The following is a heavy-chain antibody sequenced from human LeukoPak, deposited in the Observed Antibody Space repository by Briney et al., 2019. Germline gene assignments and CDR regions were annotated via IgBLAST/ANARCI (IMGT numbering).Heavy chain of an antibody. V-gene: IGHV3-53*01. J-gene: IGHJ4*02. CDR1: GFTVSSNY. D-gene: IGHD2-2*01. Sequence: PGGSLRLSCAASGFTVSSNYMSWVRQAPGKGLEWVSVIYSGGSTYYADSVKGRFTISRDNSENTLYLQMNSLRAEDTAVYYCARGRGGVPAALYYFDYWGQGTLVTVSS. CDR2: IYSGGST. CDR3: ARGRGGVPAALYYFDY.